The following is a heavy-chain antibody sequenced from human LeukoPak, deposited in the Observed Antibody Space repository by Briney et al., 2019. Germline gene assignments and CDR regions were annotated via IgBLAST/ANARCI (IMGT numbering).Heavy chain of an antibody. V-gene: IGHV3-23*01. CDR3: ARVLRYFDWLFPFDY. Sequence: GGSLRLSCAASGFTFSSYAMSWARQAPGKGLEWVSAISGSGGSTYYADSVKGRFTISRDNSKNTLYLQMNSLRAEDTAVYYCARVLRYFDWLFPFDYWGQGTLVTVSS. CDR2: ISGSGGST. J-gene: IGHJ4*02. D-gene: IGHD3-9*01. CDR1: GFTFSSYA.